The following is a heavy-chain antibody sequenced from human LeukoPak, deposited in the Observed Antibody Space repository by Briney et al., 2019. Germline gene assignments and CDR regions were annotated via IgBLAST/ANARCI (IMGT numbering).Heavy chain of an antibody. CDR2: ISDSGGST. Sequence: GGSLRLSCAASGFTFSSYAMTWVRQAPGKGLEWVSRISDSGGSTYYADSVKGRSTISRDNSKNTLYLQMDSLRAEDTAVYYCAKVVSATTVITAPDYWGQGTLLTVSS. D-gene: IGHD4-11*01. CDR1: GFTFSSYA. CDR3: AKVVSATTVITAPDY. V-gene: IGHV3-23*01. J-gene: IGHJ4*02.